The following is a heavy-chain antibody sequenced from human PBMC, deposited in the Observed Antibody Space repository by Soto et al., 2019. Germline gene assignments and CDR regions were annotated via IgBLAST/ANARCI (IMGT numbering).Heavy chain of an antibody. J-gene: IGHJ6*01. CDR3: TIGRVVVIPSVMYV. CDR1: GFTFSIYW. CDR2: IKRKTDGGTT. Sequence: GGSLRLSCAASGFTFSIYWMSWVRQAPGKGLEWLGRIKRKTDGGTTDYAAPVKGRFTISRDDSKNTLYLQMNSLKTEDTSVYYCTIGRVVVIPSVMYVWGQGTTVIVSS. V-gene: IGHV3-15*01. D-gene: IGHD3-22*01.